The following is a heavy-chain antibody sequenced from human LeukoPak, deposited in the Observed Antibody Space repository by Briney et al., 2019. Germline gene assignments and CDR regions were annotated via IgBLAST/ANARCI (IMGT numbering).Heavy chain of an antibody. V-gene: IGHV4-39*01. CDR2: VYYSGST. CDR3: ASLRRVAAIMSYFDY. Sequence: SETLSLTCTVSGDSIITVNYYWGWIRQPPGKGLEWIGDVYYSGSTSYNPSLKSRVTISADTSKNQFSLKLTSVTAADTVMYYCASLRRVAAIMSYFDYWGQGALVTVSS. J-gene: IGHJ4*02. D-gene: IGHD2-15*01. CDR1: GDSIITVNYY.